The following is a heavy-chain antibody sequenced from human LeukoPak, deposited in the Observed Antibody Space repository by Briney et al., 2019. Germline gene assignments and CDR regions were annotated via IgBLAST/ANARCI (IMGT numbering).Heavy chain of an antibody. CDR3: AKGVNYYDSSGYYLGEAYYFDY. CDR2: ISGSGGST. J-gene: IGHJ4*02. Sequence: GGSLRLSCAASGFTFSSYAMSWVRQAPGMGLEWVSAISGSGGSTYYADSVKGRFTISRDNSKNTLYLQMNSLRAEDTAVYYCAKGVNYYDSSGYYLGEAYYFDYWGQGTLVTVSS. CDR1: GFTFSSYA. D-gene: IGHD3-22*01. V-gene: IGHV3-23*01.